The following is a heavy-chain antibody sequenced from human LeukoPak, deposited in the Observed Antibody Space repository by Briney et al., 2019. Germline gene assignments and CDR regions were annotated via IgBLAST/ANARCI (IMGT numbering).Heavy chain of an antibody. J-gene: IGHJ6*01. D-gene: IGHD4-17*01. V-gene: IGHV3-21*01. CDR2: ISSGGHNI. CDR1: DFTFSRYS. Sequence: GSLRLSCAASDFTFSRYSMNWLRQAPGEGLEWVSSISSGGHNIFYGDPVKGRFTISRDNAKNSLYLQMNSLRVEDTAVYYCARHGDGFYHGMDVWGQGTTVTVSS. CDR3: ARHGDGFYHGMDV.